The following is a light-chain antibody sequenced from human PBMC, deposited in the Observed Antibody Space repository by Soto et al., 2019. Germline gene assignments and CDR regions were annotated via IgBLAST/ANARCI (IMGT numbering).Light chain of an antibody. J-gene: IGKJ1*01. V-gene: IGKV1-5*01. CDR1: QSIRSW. CDR3: EQYDCFSKS. Sequence: DIQMTQSPSTQSASVGDRVTITCRASQSIRSWLAWNQQKPGKDPQLLTYDASNLESGVPSRFSGSRSVTEFNLANTSHQTDDVATYYCEQYDCFSKSFGRRTMVEV. CDR2: DAS.